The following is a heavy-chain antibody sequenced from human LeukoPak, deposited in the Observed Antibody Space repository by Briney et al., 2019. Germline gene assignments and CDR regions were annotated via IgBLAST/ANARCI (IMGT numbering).Heavy chain of an antibody. Sequence: SSETLSLTCTVSGGSISSYYWSWIRQPPGKALEWIGYIYYSGSTNYNPSLKSRVTISVDTSKNQFSLKLSSVTAADTAVYYCARAPSQISGSFNFDYWGQGTLVTVSS. CDR3: ARAPSQISGSFNFDY. CDR2: IYYSGST. CDR1: GGSISSYY. J-gene: IGHJ4*02. V-gene: IGHV4-59*01. D-gene: IGHD1-26*01.